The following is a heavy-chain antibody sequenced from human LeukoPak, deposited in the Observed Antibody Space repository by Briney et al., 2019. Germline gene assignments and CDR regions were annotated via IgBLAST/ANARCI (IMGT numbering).Heavy chain of an antibody. CDR3: ARGRSDYDILTGSIDGMDV. D-gene: IGHD3-9*01. V-gene: IGHV1-2*02. Sequence: ASVKVSCKASGYTFTGYYMHWVRQAPGQGLEWMGWINPNSGGTNYAQKFQGRVTMTRDTSISTAYMELSRLRSDDTAVYYCARGRSDYDILTGSIDGMDVWGKGTTVTVSS. J-gene: IGHJ6*04. CDR1: GYTFTGYY. CDR2: INPNSGGT.